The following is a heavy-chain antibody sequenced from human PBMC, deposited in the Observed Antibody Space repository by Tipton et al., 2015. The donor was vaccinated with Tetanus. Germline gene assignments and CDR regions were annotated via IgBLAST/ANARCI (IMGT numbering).Heavy chain of an antibody. CDR2: IYYSGST. Sequence: TLSLTCTVSGGSISSSSYYWGWIRQPPGKGLEWIGSIYYSGSTYYNPSLKSRVTISVDTSKNQFSLKLSSVTAADTAVYYCARRRYSSSWTVFDYWGQGTLVTVSS. CDR3: ARRRYSSSWTVFDY. J-gene: IGHJ4*02. V-gene: IGHV4-39*01. D-gene: IGHD6-13*01. CDR1: GGSISSSSYY.